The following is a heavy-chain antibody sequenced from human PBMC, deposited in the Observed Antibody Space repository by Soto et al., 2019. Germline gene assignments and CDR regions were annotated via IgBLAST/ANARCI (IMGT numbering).Heavy chain of an antibody. V-gene: IGHV1-69*13. Sequence: SVKVSCKASGGSFSMYVFNWVRRAPGQPFEWMGGIVPIFGTVNYPQRFQGRVSITADESTNTVYMDLASLRPDDTAVYFCATRSRGTYYFQSPWWGQVTPVTVSS. D-gene: IGHD3-10*02. CDR3: ATRSRGTYYFQSPW. CDR1: GGSFSMYV. CDR2: IVPIFGTV. J-gene: IGHJ4*02.